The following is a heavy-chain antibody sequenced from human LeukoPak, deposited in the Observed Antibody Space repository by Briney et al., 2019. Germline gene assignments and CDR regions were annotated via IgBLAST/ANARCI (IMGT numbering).Heavy chain of an antibody. D-gene: IGHD6-19*01. V-gene: IGHV4-39*01. J-gene: IGHJ4*02. Sequence: SETLFLTCTVSGGSISSSSYYWGWIRQPPGKGLEWIGSIYYSGSTYYNPSLKSRVTISVDTSKNQFSLKLSSVTAADTAVHYCARHQGSGWYYFDYWGQGTLVTVSS. CDR1: GGSISSSSYY. CDR2: IYYSGST. CDR3: ARHQGSGWYYFDY.